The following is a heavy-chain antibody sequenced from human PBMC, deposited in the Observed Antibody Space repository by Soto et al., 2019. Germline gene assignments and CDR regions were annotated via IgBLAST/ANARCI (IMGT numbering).Heavy chain of an antibody. J-gene: IGHJ3*01. V-gene: IGHV1-18*01. CDR1: GYTFTSSG. CDR3: ARAFFYQGSDSRGYSFDAFDF. D-gene: IGHD3-22*01. Sequence: QVQLVQSGAEVKKPGASVTVSCKASGYTFTSSGMRWVRQAPGQGLEWMGWISAHTGSSEYAQRFQGRVTMTTDRSTSTAYMELRSLRSDDTAVYYCARAFFYQGSDSRGYSFDAFDFWGPGTLVTVSS. CDR2: ISAHTGSS.